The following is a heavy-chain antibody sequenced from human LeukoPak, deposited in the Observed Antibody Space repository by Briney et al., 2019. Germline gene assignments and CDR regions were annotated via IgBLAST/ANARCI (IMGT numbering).Heavy chain of an antibody. V-gene: IGHV4-39*01. CDR3: ARRGSSGRSFDY. J-gene: IGHJ4*02. D-gene: IGHD6-19*01. CDR1: GGSISSSNYY. Sequence: SETLSLTCIVSGGSISSSNYYWGWIRQPPGEGLEWIGSSGSTYYNTSLKSRVTISVDKSENQFSLKLSSVTAADTAMYYCARRGSSGRSFDYWGQGTLVTVSS. CDR2: SGST.